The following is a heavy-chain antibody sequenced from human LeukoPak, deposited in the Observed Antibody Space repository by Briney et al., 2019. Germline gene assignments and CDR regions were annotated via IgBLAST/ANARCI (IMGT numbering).Heavy chain of an antibody. J-gene: IGHJ4*02. Sequence: PGGSLRLSCAASGFTFSSYSMNWVRQAPGKGLEWVSYISSSSSTIYYADSVKGRFTISRDNAKNSLYLQMNSLRAEDTAVYYCWVYVPRIVGESETGDYWGQGTLVTVSS. CDR3: WVYVPRIVGESETGDY. CDR2: ISSSSSTI. D-gene: IGHD1-26*01. V-gene: IGHV3-48*01. CDR1: GFTFSSYS.